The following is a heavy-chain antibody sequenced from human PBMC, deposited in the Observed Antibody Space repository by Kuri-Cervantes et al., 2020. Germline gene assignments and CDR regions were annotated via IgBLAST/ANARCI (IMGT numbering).Heavy chain of an antibody. CDR1: GGSISSYY. CDR3: ARGGRKYCSSTSCYLQNWFDP. J-gene: IGHJ5*02. CDR2: IYYSGST. V-gene: IGHV4-59*01. Sequence: GSLRLSCTVSGGSISSYYWSWIRQPPGKGLEWIGYIYYSGSTNYNPSLKSRATISVDTSKNQFSLKLSSVTAADTAVYYCARGGRKYCSSTSCYLQNWFDPWGQGTLVTVSS. D-gene: IGHD2-2*01.